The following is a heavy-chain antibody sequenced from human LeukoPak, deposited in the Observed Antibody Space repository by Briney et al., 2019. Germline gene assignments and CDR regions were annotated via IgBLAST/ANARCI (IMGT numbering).Heavy chain of an antibody. CDR3: AKAKGSSSTHYLDY. CDR2: VCWDGFST. J-gene: IGHJ4*02. D-gene: IGHD6-6*01. V-gene: IGHV3-43D*03. CDR1: GFTFNDYA. Sequence: PGGSLRLSCTASGFTFNDYAMHWVRQAPGKGLEWVSAVCWDGFSTYYADSVKGRFTISRDNSKSSLYLQMNSLRPEDAALYHCAKAKGSSSTHYLDYWGQGTLVTVSS.